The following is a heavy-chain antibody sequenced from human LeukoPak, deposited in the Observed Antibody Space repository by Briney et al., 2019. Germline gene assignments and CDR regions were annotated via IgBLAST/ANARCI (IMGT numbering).Heavy chain of an antibody. CDR1: GGSIIGYI. CDR2: IYYSGST. J-gene: IGHJ6*02. D-gene: IGHD1-14*01. V-gene: IGHV4-59*01. CDR3: ARITVAPSYYYYYGMDV. Sequence: KPLGGPSVSPVEPGGSIIGYIWCCVWATPGEGVGWVWPIYYSGSTNYNPSLKSRVTISVDTSKNQFSLKLSSVTAADTAVYYCARITVAPSYYYYYGMDVWGQGTTVTVSS.